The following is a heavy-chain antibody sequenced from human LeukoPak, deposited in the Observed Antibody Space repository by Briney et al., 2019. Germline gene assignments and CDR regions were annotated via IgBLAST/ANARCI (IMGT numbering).Heavy chain of an antibody. D-gene: IGHD1-26*01. Sequence: SETLSLTCTVSGGSISSGSHYWSWIRQPAGKGLEWIGRIYSSGNTNYNPSLKSRVTISLDTSKNQFSLNLSSVTAADMAVYYCAGEVGGSWFDPWGLGTLVTVSS. J-gene: IGHJ5*02. CDR1: GGSISSGSHY. V-gene: IGHV4-61*02. CDR2: IYSSGNT. CDR3: AGEVGGSWFDP.